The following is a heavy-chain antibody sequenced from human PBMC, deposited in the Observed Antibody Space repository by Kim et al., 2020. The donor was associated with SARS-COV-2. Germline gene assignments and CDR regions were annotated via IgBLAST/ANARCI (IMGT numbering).Heavy chain of an antibody. CDR3: TTESRTTDDPRGVIVVAYYYYGMDV. CDR1: GFTFSNAW. Sequence: GGSLRLSCAASGFTFSNAWMSWVRQAPGKGLEWVGRIKSKTDGGTTDYAAPVKGRFTISRDDSKNTLYLQMNSLKTEDTAVYYCTTESRTTDDPRGVIVVAYYYYGMDVWGQGTTVTVSS. J-gene: IGHJ6*02. V-gene: IGHV3-15*01. D-gene: IGHD3-22*01. CDR2: IKSKTDGGTT.